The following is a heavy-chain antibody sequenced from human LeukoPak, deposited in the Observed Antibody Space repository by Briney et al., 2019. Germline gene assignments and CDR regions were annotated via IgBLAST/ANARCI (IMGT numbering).Heavy chain of an antibody. CDR3: AHISSGYGVRRYYYYMDV. CDR2: IYWNDDK. V-gene: IGHV2-5*01. Sequence: ASGPTLVNPTQTLTLTCTFSGFSLSISGVGVGWIRQPPGKALEWLALIYWNDDKRYSPSLKSRLTITKDTSKNQVVLTMTNMDPVDTATYYCAHISSGYGVRRYYYYMDVWGKGTTVTVSS. D-gene: IGHD5-12*01. J-gene: IGHJ6*03. CDR1: GFSLSISGVG.